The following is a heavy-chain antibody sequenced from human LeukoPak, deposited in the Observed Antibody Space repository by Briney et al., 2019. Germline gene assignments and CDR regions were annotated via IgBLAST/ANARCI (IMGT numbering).Heavy chain of an antibody. D-gene: IGHD2-15*01. CDR2: VCYDGSLK. CDR1: GFTFSTYG. J-gene: IGHJ4*02. CDR3: ARGDGGGGTHPFDY. V-gene: IGHV3-33*01. Sequence: GGSLRLSCAASGFTFSTYGMKWVRQAPGKGLECVAVVCYDGSLKYYRDSVKGRFTISRDNSKNTLYLQMNSLRVEDTAVYYCARGDGGGGTHPFDYWGQGTLVTVSS.